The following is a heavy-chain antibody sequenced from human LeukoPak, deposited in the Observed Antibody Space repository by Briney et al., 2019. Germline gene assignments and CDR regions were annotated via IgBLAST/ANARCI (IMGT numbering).Heavy chain of an antibody. CDR1: GFAFSSYA. J-gene: IGHJ2*01. Sequence: TGGSLRLSCAASGFAFSSYAMSWVRQAPGKGLEWVSCIRGSGATTFHADSVKGRFTISRDNSKNTLYLQMNGLRSEDTAVYYCAQGARADTFWYFDLWGRGTLVTASS. D-gene: IGHD3-16*01. V-gene: IGHV3-23*01. CDR3: AQGARADTFWYFDL. CDR2: IRGSGATT.